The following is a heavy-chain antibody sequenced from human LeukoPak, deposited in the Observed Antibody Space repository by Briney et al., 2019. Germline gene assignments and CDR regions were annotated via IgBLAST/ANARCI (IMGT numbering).Heavy chain of an antibody. J-gene: IGHJ5*02. Sequence: ASVKVSCKASGYTFTSYDINWVRQATGQGLEWMGWMNPNSGNTGYAQKLQGRVTMTRNTSISTAYMELSSLRSEDTAVYYCAREGYSGYDSYNWFDPWGQGTLVTVSS. CDR2: MNPNSGNT. CDR1: GYTFTSYD. CDR3: AREGYSGYDSYNWFDP. D-gene: IGHD5-12*01. V-gene: IGHV1-8*01.